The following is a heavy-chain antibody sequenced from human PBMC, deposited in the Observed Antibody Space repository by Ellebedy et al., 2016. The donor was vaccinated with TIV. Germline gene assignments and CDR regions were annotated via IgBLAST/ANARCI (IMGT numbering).Heavy chain of an antibody. Sequence: SETLSLTCTVSGGSITGYYWSWVRQPPEKGLEWIGYIYYSGTTNYNPSLKSRLTISVDTSKNQFSLKLNSVTAADTAVYYCARTMTTVTTDAPWDYWGQGNLVTVSS. V-gene: IGHV4-59*12. D-gene: IGHD4-17*01. J-gene: IGHJ4*02. CDR1: GGSITGYY. CDR2: IYYSGTT. CDR3: ARTMTTVTTDAPWDY.